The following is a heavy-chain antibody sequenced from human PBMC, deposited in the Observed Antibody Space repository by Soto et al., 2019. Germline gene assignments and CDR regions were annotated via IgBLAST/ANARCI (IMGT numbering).Heavy chain of an antibody. D-gene: IGHD6-19*01. CDR3: ARPFDTSGWYDH. V-gene: IGHV5-51*01. J-gene: IGHJ5*02. Sequence: PGDSLKISCKGSGYSFTIYCIALVLQMPGKGLECMGIIYPGDSDTRYSPSFEGQVTISADKSINTAYLQWSSLKASDSAMYYCARPFDTSGWYDHWGQGTLVTVSS. CDR2: IYPGDSDT. CDR1: GYSFTIYC.